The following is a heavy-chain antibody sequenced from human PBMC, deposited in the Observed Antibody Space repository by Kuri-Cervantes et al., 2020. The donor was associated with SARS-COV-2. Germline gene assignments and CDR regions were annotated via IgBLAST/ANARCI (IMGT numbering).Heavy chain of an antibody. Sequence: GESLKISCKGSGYTFTNYWLAWVRQMPGKGLEWMGIIYPGDADTKYSPSFQGQVTISADMSITTAYLQWSSLKASDTAMYYCARLLGPRPAYGMDVWGQGTTVTVSS. CDR2: IYPGDADT. V-gene: IGHV5-51*01. J-gene: IGHJ6*02. CDR1: GYTFTNYW. CDR3: ARLLGPRPAYGMDV. D-gene: IGHD6-6*01.